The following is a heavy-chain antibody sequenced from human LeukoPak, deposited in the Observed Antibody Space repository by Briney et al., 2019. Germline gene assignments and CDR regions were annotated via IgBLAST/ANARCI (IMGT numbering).Heavy chain of an antibody. J-gene: IGHJ4*02. CDR2: FDPEDGET. Sequence: ASVKVSCKVSGYTLTELSMHWVRQAPGKGLEWMGGFDPEDGETIYAQKFQGRVTMTEDTSTDTAYMELSSLRSEDTAVYYCATDRSRMVRGVIITLLFDYWGQGTLVTVSS. V-gene: IGHV1-24*01. CDR3: ATDRSRMVRGVIITLLFDY. CDR1: GYTLTELS. D-gene: IGHD3-10*01.